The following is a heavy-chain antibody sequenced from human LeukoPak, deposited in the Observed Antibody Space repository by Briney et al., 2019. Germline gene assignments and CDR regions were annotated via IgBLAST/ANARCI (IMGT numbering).Heavy chain of an antibody. CDR1: GYSFTSYW. Sequence: GESLKISCKGSGYSFTSYWIGWVLQMPGKGLEWMGIIYPGDSDTRYSPSFQGQVTISADKSINTAYLEWSSLKASDTAMYYCAKRDTATVAFDIWGQGTMVTVSS. CDR3: AKRDTATVAFDI. J-gene: IGHJ3*02. V-gene: IGHV5-51*01. D-gene: IGHD5-18*01. CDR2: IYPGDSDT.